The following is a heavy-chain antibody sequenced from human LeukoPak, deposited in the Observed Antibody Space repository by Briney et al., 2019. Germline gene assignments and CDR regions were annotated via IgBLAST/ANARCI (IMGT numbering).Heavy chain of an antibody. V-gene: IGHV3-21*01. CDR3: ARETGYGGNSERYYFDY. CDR1: GFTFSSYS. J-gene: IGHJ4*02. D-gene: IGHD4-23*01. Sequence: GGSLRLSCAASGFTFSSYSMNWVRQAPGKGLEWVSSISSSSSYIYYADSVKGRFTISRDNAENSLYLQMNSLRAEDTAVYYCARETGYGGNSERYYFDYWGQGTLVTVSS. CDR2: ISSSSSYI.